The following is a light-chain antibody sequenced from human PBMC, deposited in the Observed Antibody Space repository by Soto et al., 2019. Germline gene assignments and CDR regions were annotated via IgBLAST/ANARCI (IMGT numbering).Light chain of an antibody. CDR2: GAS. Sequence: EIVLTQSPGTLSLSPGERATISCRASQSVSSSYLAWYQQKPGQAPRLLMYGASTRATSIPDRFSGSGSGTDFSLTISRLEPEDFAVYYCQQYGSSPRTFGQGTKVEIK. CDR3: QQYGSSPRT. V-gene: IGKV3-20*01. CDR1: QSVSSSY. J-gene: IGKJ1*01.